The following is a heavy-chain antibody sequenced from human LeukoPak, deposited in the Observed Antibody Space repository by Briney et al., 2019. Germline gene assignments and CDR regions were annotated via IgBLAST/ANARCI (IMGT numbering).Heavy chain of an antibody. CDR1: GFTFSSYW. CDR3: ARDKDGGGYNGY. J-gene: IGHJ4*02. V-gene: IGHV3-7*01. CDR2: IKQEGSEK. Sequence: GGSLRLSCAASGFTFSSYWMSCVRQAPGKGLEWVANIKQEGSEKYYADSAKGRFTISRDNAKNTLYLQKNTLRAQDTAVYYCARDKDGGGYNGYWGQGSLVTVHS. D-gene: IGHD5-24*01.